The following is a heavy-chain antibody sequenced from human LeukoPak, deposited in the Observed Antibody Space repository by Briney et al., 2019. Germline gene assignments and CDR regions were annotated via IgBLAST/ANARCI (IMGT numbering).Heavy chain of an antibody. V-gene: IGHV4-59*01. CDR3: ARGVYIAAAQYGY. J-gene: IGHJ4*02. CDR2: IYYSGTT. CDR1: GGSISSYY. Sequence: SETLSLTCTVSGGSISSYYWSWIRQPPGKGLEWIGYIYYSGTTNYNPSLRSRVTISVDTSKNQFSLKLSSVTAADTAVYYCARGVYIAAAQYGYWGQGTLVTVSS. D-gene: IGHD6-13*01.